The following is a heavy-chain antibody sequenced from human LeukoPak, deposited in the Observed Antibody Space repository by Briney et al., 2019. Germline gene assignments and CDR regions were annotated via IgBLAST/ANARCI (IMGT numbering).Heavy chain of an antibody. V-gene: IGHV4-59*01. CDR2: IYYSGST. Sequence: SETLSLTCTVSGGSISSYYWSWIRQPPGKGLEWIGYIYYSGSTNYDPSLKSRVTISVDTSRNQFSLKLSSVTAADTAVYYCARDRSGDDDFWSGYYSNYFDPWGQGTLVTVSS. CDR1: GGSISSYY. CDR3: ARDRSGDDDFWSGYYSNYFDP. J-gene: IGHJ5*02. D-gene: IGHD3-3*01.